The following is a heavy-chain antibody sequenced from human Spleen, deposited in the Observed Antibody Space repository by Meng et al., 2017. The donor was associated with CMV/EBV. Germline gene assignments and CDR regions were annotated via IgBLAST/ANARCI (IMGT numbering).Heavy chain of an antibody. CDR1: GFTFSSYG. V-gene: IGHV3-30*02. CDR3: AKSKLPYYFDY. Sequence: GQCGESGGGWVQPGGSLGPSVEASGFTFSSYGMPWVCQAPGKGLEWVAFIRYDGSNKYYADSVKGRFTISRDNSKNTLYLQMNSLRAEDTAVYYCAKSKLPYYFDYWGQGTLVTVSS. CDR2: IRYDGSNK. J-gene: IGHJ4*02.